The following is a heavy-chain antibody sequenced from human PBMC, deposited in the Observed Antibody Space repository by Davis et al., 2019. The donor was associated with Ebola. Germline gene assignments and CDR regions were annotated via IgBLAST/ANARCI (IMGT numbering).Heavy chain of an antibody. CDR2: VIPVFGTT. Sequence: SVQVSCKASGGTFSSYTITWVRQAPGQGLEWMGWVIPVFGTTNYAQTFQGRVTLTADESTSTAYMELTSLRSEDTAIYYCAKAYTVVVARATMGISLDPWGQGTLVTVSS. J-gene: IGHJ5*02. CDR3: AKAYTVVVARATMGISLDP. V-gene: IGHV1-69*13. D-gene: IGHD2-15*01. CDR1: GGTFSSYT.